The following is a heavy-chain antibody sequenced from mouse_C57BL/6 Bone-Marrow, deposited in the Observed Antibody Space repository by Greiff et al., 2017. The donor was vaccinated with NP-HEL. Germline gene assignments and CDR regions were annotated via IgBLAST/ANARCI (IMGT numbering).Heavy chain of an antibody. CDR2: INPSSGYT. V-gene: IGHV1-7*01. Sequence: VQLQQSGAELAKPGASVKLSCKASGYTFTSYWMHWVKQRPGQGLEWIGYINPSSGYTKYNQKFKDKATLTADKSSSTAYMQLRSLTYEDSAVYYCAIITTVVVPFDYWGQGTTLTVSS. CDR1: GYTFTSYW. CDR3: AIITTVVVPFDY. D-gene: IGHD1-1*01. J-gene: IGHJ2*01.